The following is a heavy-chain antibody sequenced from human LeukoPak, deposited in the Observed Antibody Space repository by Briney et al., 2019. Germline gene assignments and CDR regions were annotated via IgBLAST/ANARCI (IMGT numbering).Heavy chain of an antibody. CDR2: ISGSGGST. J-gene: IGHJ6*01. CDR3: AKTWRRDTMIVVVIYGMDV. CDR1: GFTFSSYA. D-gene: IGHD3-22*01. V-gene: IGHV3-23*01. Sequence: GGSLRLSCAASGFTFSSYAMSWVRQAPGKGLEWVSAISGSGGSTYYADSVKSRFTISRDNSKNTLYLQMNSLRAEDTAVYYCAKTWRRDTMIVVVIYGMDVWGQGTTVTVSS.